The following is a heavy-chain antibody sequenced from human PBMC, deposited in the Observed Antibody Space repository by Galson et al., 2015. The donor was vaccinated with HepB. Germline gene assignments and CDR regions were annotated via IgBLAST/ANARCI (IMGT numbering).Heavy chain of an antibody. V-gene: IGHV3-30-3*01. CDR1: GFTFSSYA. CDR2: ISYDGSNK. CDR3: ARAKGIYYYYGMDV. J-gene: IGHJ6*02. Sequence: FLRLSCAASGFTFSSYAMHWVRQAPGKGLEWVAVISYDGSNKYYADSVKGRFTISRDNSKNTLYLQMNSLRAEDTAVYYCARAKGIYYYYGMDVWGQGTTVTVSS.